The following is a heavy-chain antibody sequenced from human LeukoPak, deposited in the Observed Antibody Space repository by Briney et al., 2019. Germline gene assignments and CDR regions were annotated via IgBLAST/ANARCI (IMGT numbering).Heavy chain of an antibody. V-gene: IGHV1-18*01. Sequence: RVSCKXXGYTFPXYGITWVRQAPGQGLEWLGWISVYNGNTNYTQTLQDRVTLTTDTSTSTAYMELRSLRSDDTAVYYCARGGFTYSYGSGSYYPLEYWGQGTLVIVSS. CDR2: ISVYNGNT. D-gene: IGHD3-10*01. CDR1: GYTFPXYG. CDR3: ARGGFTYSYGSGSYYPLEY. J-gene: IGHJ4*02.